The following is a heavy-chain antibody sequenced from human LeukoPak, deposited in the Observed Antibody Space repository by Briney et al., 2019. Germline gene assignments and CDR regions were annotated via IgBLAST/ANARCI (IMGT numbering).Heavy chain of an antibody. J-gene: IGHJ4*02. V-gene: IGHV4-59*08. Sequence: PSETLSLTCTVSGGSISSYYWSWIRQPPGKGLEWIGYIYYSGSTNYNPSLKSRVTISVDTSKNQLSLKLSSVTAADTAVYYCARSRTYYYDSSGYQIDYWGQGTLVTVSS. D-gene: IGHD3-22*01. CDR3: ARSRTYYYDSSGYQIDY. CDR2: IYYSGST. CDR1: GGSISSYY.